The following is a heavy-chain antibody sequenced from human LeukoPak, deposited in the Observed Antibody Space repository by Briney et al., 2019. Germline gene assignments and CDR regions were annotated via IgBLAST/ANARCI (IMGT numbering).Heavy chain of an antibody. J-gene: IGHJ2*01. D-gene: IGHD3-9*01. CDR3: ARIGRHNLLGRYFDL. V-gene: IGHV4-59*01. Sequence: PSQTLSLTCTVSGDSIRASHWSWIRQPPGKGLEWIGYIYYIGGANYNPSLRGRVTISIDTSKSQFSLKLNSVTAADTAVYYCARIGRHNLLGRYFDLWGRGTLVTVSS. CDR2: IYYIGGA. CDR1: GDSIRASH.